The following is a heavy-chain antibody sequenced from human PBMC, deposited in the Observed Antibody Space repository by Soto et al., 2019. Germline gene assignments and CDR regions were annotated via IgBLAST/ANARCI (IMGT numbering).Heavy chain of an antibody. CDR2: ISYDGGTT. CDR1: GFTFSSYG. J-gene: IGHJ3*02. V-gene: IGHV3-15*01. D-gene: IGHD1-26*01. CDR3: TTEFPAITVGAKDAFDI. Sequence: PGGSLRLSCAASGFTFSSYGMHWVRQAPGKGLEWVAVISYDGGTTDYAAPVKGRFTISRDDSKNTLYLQMNSLKTEDTAVYYCTTEFPAITVGAKDAFDIWGQGTMVTVSS.